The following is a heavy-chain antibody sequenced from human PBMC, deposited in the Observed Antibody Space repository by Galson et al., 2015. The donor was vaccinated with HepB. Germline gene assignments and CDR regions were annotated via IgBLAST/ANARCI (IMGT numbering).Heavy chain of an antibody. D-gene: IGHD1-1*01. CDR2: IKEDGSKK. Sequence: SLRLSCAASRFTFSSYWMTWVRQAPGKGLEWVATIKEDGSKKYYVDSVKGRFTISGDNAENSLYLQMDSLRAEDTAIYYCARVGPGSSRDYWGQGTLVTVSS. J-gene: IGHJ4*02. CDR1: RFTFSSYW. V-gene: IGHV3-7*01. CDR3: ARVGPGSSRDY.